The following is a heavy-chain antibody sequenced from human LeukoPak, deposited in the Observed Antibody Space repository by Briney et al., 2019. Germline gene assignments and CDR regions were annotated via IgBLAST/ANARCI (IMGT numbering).Heavy chain of an antibody. J-gene: IGHJ4*02. V-gene: IGHV4-39*01. D-gene: IGHD6-13*01. CDR2: IYYSGST. CDR1: GGSISSSSYY. Sequence: SETLSLTCTVSGGSISSSSYYWGWIRQPPGKGLEWIGSIYYSGSTYYNPSLKSRVTISVDTSKNQFSLKLSSVTTADTAVYYCPRHSRAAAGIDYWGQGTLVTVSS. CDR3: PRHSRAAAGIDY.